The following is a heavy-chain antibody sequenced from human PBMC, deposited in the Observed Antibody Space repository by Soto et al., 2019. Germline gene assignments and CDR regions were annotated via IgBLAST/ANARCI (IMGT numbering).Heavy chain of an antibody. CDR3: TTDFMIEVAKVDY. CDR1: GFTLSNAW. CDR2: IKSKTDGGTT. D-gene: IGHD3-22*01. J-gene: IGHJ4*02. V-gene: IGHV3-15*01. Sequence: XGSLRLSFSASGFTLSNAWMSWVRQAPGKGLEWVGRIKSKTDGGTTDYAAPVKGRFTISRDDSKNTLYLQMNSLKTEDTAVYFCTTDFMIEVAKVDYWGQGTLVTVSS.